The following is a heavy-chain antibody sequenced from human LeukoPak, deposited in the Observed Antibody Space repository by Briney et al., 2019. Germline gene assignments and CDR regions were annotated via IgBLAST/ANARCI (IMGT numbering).Heavy chain of an antibody. V-gene: IGHV1-69*05. D-gene: IGHD1-1*01. CDR3: ARSWNDVNWFDP. CDR1: GGTFSSYA. CDR2: IIPIFGTA. Sequence: SVKVSCKASGGTFSSYAISWVRQAPGQGLEWMGGIIPIFGTANYAQKFQGRVTITTDESTSTAYMELSSLRSEDTAVYYCARSWNDVNWFDPWGQGTLVTVSS. J-gene: IGHJ5*02.